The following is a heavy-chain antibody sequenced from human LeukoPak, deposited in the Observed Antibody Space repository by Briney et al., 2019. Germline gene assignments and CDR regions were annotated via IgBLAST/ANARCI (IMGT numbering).Heavy chain of an antibody. CDR3: ATDLYDNDFDY. Sequence: GGSLRLSCAASGFTFGSYAMSWVRQAPGKGLEWVANIKQDGSEKYYVDSLKGRVTISRDNAKNSLYLQMSSLRAEDTAVYYCATDLYDNDFDYWVQGTQVTVSS. J-gene: IGHJ4*02. CDR1: GFTFGSYA. D-gene: IGHD3-22*01. CDR2: IKQDGSEK. V-gene: IGHV3-7*01.